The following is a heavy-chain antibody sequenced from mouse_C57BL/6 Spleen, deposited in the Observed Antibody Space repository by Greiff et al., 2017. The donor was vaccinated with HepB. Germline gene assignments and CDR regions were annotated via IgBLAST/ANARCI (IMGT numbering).Heavy chain of an antibody. D-gene: IGHD4-1*01. V-gene: IGHV5-9*01. CDR3: ARQGTGTGYYFDY. J-gene: IGHJ2*01. CDR1: GFTFSSYT. CDR2: ISGGGGNT. Sequence: EVKVEESGGGLVKPGGSLKLSCAASGFTFSSYTMSWVRQTPEKRLEWVATISGGGGNTYYPDSVKGRFTISRDNAKNTLYLQMSSLRSEDTALYYCARQGTGTGYYFDYWGQGTTLTVSS.